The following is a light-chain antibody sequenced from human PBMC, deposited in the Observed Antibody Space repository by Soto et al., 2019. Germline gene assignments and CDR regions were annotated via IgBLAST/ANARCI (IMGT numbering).Light chain of an antibody. V-gene: IGKV1-39*01. CDR3: QQSYSTPQT. Sequence: DIQMTQYPSSLSASVGDRVTITCRASQSISSYLNWYQQKPGKAPKLLIYAASSLQSGVPSRFSGSGSGTDFTLTISSLQPEDFATYYCQQSYSTPQTFGGGTKVEIK. J-gene: IGKJ4*01. CDR1: QSISSY. CDR2: AAS.